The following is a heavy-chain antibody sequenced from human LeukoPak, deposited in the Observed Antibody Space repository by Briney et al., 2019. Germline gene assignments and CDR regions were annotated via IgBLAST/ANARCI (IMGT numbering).Heavy chain of an antibody. CDR1: GFTFSTYW. CDR2: IISDGSVT. Sequence: GGSLRLSCEASGFTFSTYWMHWVRQAPGKGLVWVSRIISDGSVTSYADSVKGRFTISRDNAKNSLYLQMNSLRAEDTAVYYCARDKIVGPTRFDYWGQGILVTVSS. CDR3: ARDKIVGPTRFDY. V-gene: IGHV3-74*01. D-gene: IGHD1-26*01. J-gene: IGHJ4*02.